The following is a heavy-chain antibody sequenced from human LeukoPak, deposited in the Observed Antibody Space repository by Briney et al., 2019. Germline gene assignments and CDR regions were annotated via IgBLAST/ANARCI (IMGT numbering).Heavy chain of an antibody. CDR3: AREGIAAAAKGWFDP. CDR2: INPSGGST. J-gene: IGHJ5*02. V-gene: IGHV1-46*01. Sequence: ASVKVSCKASGYTFTNYYMHWVRQAPGQGLEWMGIINPSGGSTSYAQKFQGRVTMTRDTSTSTAYMELSSLRSEDTAVYYCAREGIAAAAKGWFDPWGQGTLVTVSS. D-gene: IGHD6-13*01. CDR1: GYTFTNYY.